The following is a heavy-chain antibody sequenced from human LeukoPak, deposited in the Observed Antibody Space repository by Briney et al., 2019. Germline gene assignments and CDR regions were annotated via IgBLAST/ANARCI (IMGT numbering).Heavy chain of an antibody. CDR3: ARGLVVPAASNWFDP. Sequence: SETLSLTCAVYGGSFSGYYWSWIRQPPGKGLEWIGEINRSGSTNYNPSLKSRVTISVDTSKNQFSLKLSSVTAADTAVYYCARGLVVPAASNWFDPWGQGTLVTVSS. CDR2: INRSGST. J-gene: IGHJ5*02. V-gene: IGHV4-34*01. D-gene: IGHD2-2*01. CDR1: GGSFSGYY.